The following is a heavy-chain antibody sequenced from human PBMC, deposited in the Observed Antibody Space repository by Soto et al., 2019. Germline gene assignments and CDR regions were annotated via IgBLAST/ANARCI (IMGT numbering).Heavy chain of an antibody. CDR1: GFTLSSYS. CDR2: ISSNSDTV. V-gene: IGHV3-48*01. D-gene: IGHD3-16*01. J-gene: IGHJ1*01. Sequence: DVYLVESGGGLVQPGGSLRLSCTASGFTLSSYSMNCVRQAPGKGPEWVSHISSNSDTVDYADSVKGRFTISRDNARKSLSLQMNSLRAEDTAVYYCARVGLKFLLGGEFFQVWGQGTLVTVSS. CDR3: ARVGLKFLLGGEFFQV.